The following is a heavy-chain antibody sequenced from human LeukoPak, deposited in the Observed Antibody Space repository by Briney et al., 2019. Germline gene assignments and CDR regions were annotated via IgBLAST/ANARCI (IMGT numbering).Heavy chain of an antibody. CDR3: ARDPVYYYDSSGYY. J-gene: IGHJ4*02. CDR1: GFTSTNYA. V-gene: IGHV3-21*01. Sequence: SGGSLRLSCAASGFTSTNYAMNWVRQAPGKGLEWVSSISSSSSYIYYADSVKGRFTISRDNAKNSLYLQMNSLRAEDTAVYYCARDPVYYYDSSGYYWGQGTLVTVPS. D-gene: IGHD3-22*01. CDR2: ISSSSSYI.